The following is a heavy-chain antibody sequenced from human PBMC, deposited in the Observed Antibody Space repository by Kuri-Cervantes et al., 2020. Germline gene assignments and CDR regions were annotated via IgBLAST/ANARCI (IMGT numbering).Heavy chain of an antibody. CDR3: ATFSSSWKNADDY. CDR2: FDPEDGET. Sequence: ASVKVSCKASGYTFTSYDINWVRQAPGKGLEWMGGFDPEDGETIYAQKFQGRVTMTEDTSTDTAYMELSSLRSEDTAVYYCATFSSSWKNADDYWGQGTLVTVSS. J-gene: IGHJ4*02. D-gene: IGHD6-13*01. V-gene: IGHV1-24*01. CDR1: GYTFTSYD.